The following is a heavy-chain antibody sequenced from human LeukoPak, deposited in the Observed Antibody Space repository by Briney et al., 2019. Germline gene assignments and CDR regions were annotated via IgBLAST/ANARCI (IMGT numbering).Heavy chain of an antibody. CDR1: GLTFSSYW. Sequence: GGSLRLSCAASGLTFSSYWMHWVRQAPGKGLVWVSRINSDGSSTSYADSVKGRFTISRDNAKNTLYLQMNSLRAEDTAVYYCARAPRDYGDYGADYWGQGTLVTVSS. CDR3: ARAPRDYGDYGADY. V-gene: IGHV3-74*01. D-gene: IGHD4-17*01. CDR2: INSDGSST. J-gene: IGHJ4*02.